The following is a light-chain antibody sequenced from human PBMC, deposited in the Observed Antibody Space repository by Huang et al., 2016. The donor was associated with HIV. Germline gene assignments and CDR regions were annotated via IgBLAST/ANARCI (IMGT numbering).Light chain of an antibody. CDR2: AAS. V-gene: IGKV1-17*03. J-gene: IGKJ1*01. CDR3: LQHHGYPRT. Sequence: DIQLTQSPSAMSASVGDRVSIICRASQDISNYLAWFQQKPGGAPKRLIYAASSLQSGVPSRFSGSRSGTKFTLTISSLQPEDFATYYCLQHHGYPRTFGQGTNV. CDR1: QDISNY.